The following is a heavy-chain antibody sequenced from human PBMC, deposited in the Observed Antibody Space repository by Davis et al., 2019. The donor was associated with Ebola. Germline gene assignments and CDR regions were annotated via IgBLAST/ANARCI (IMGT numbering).Heavy chain of an antibody. CDR2: IYAGDSDT. CDR1: EYNFGNYW. CDR3: ARMRELVSPTFDY. J-gene: IGHJ4*02. D-gene: IGHD1-26*01. V-gene: IGHV5-51*01. Sequence: GESLKISCQGSEYNFGNYWIVWVRQMPGKGLEWMGIIYAGDSDTRYSPSFQGQVTISADKSISTAYLQWSSLRASDTAIYYCARMRELVSPTFDYWGQGTLVTVSS.